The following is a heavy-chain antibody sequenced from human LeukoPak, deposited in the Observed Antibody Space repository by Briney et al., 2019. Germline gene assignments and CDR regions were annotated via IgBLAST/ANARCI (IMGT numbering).Heavy chain of an antibody. Sequence: ASVKVSCKTSGYTFTSYALHWLRQAPEQSLEWLGCINGDNANTEYSQRFQGRVTITRDTSARTAYIYLSYLTSEDTAVFYCARGGPNSGGWTIDYWGQGTLVSVSS. CDR1: GYTFTSYA. D-gene: IGHD6-19*01. J-gene: IGHJ4*02. V-gene: IGHV1-3*01. CDR2: INGDNANT. CDR3: ARGGPNSGGWTIDY.